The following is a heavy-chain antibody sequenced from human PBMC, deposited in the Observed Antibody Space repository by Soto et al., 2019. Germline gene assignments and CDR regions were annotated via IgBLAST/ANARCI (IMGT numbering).Heavy chain of an antibody. J-gene: IGHJ4*02. CDR2: ISYDGSNK. D-gene: IGHD2-21*02. Sequence: QVQLVESGGGVVQPGRSLRLSCAASGFTFSSYGMHWVRQAPGKGLEWVAVISYDGSNKYYADSVKGRFTISRDNSKNTLYLQMNSLRAEDTAVYYCAKDSRTDGPFDYWGQGTLVTVSS. CDR3: AKDSRTDGPFDY. CDR1: GFTFSSYG. V-gene: IGHV3-30*18.